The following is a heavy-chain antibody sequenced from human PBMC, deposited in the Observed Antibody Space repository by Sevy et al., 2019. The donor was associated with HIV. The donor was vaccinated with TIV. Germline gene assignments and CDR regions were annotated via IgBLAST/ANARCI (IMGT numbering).Heavy chain of an antibody. CDR2: ISYDGSSQ. D-gene: IGHD3-10*02. CDR3: TKESLRGTYIRGDFDH. CDR1: GFTLNSYW. Sequence: GGSLRLSCAASGFTLNSYWMSWVRQAPGKGPEWLAVISYDGSSQNYADSVKGRFTISRDNSKNLLFLQMNSLLPNDTAVYFCTKESLRGTYIRGDFDHWGQGTLVTVSS. V-gene: IGHV3-30*18. J-gene: IGHJ4*02.